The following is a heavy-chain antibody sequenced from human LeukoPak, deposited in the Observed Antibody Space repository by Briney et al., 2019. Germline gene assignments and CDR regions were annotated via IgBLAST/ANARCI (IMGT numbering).Heavy chain of an antibody. CDR3: ARDDGYNYLDY. CDR2: VNPNSGGT. V-gene: IGHV1-2*02. CDR1: GGTFSSYA. Sequence: ASVKVSCKASGGTFSSYAISWVRQAPGQGLEWMGWVNPNSGGTNYAQKFQGRVTMTRDTSISTAYMELSRLRSDDTAVYYCARDDGYNYLDYWGQGTLVTVSS. J-gene: IGHJ4*02. D-gene: IGHD5-24*01.